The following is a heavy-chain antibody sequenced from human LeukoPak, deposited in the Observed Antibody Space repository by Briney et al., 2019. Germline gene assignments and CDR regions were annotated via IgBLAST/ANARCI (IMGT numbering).Heavy chain of an antibody. V-gene: IGHV4-39*01. CDR1: GGSISSSSYY. CDR2: ISYSGST. Sequence: PSETLSLTCTVSGGSISSSSYYWGWIRQPPGKGLEWIGSISYSGSTYYNPSLKSRVTISVDTSKNQFSLKLSSVTAADTAVYYCARRPLPYGGNLFDYWGQGTLVTVSS. D-gene: IGHD4-23*01. CDR3: ARRPLPYGGNLFDY. J-gene: IGHJ4*02.